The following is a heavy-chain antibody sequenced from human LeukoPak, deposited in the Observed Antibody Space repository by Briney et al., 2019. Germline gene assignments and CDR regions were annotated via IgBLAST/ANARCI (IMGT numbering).Heavy chain of an antibody. J-gene: IGHJ3*02. D-gene: IGHD2-15*01. CDR2: IIPIFGIA. Sequence: ATVKVSCKASGGTFSSYAISWVRQAPGQGLEWMGRIIPIFGIANYAQKFQGRVTITADKSTSTAYMELSSLRSEDTAVYYWVVVAATGDAFDIWGQGTMVTVSS. V-gene: IGHV1-69*04. CDR1: GGTFSSYA. CDR3: VVVAATGDAFDI.